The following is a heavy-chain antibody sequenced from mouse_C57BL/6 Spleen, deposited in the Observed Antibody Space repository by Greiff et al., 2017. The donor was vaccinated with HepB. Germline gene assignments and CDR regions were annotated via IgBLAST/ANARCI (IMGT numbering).Heavy chain of an antibody. Sequence: VQLQQSGAELVKPGASVKLSCKASGYTFTSYWMQWVKQRPGQGLEWIGEIDPSDNYTNYNQKFKGKATLTVDTSSSTAYMQLSSLTSEDSAVYYCARALYDYYAMDYWGQGTSVTVSS. D-gene: IGHD1-3*01. J-gene: IGHJ4*01. V-gene: IGHV1-50*01. CDR1: GYTFTSYW. CDR3: ARALYDYYAMDY. CDR2: IDPSDNYT.